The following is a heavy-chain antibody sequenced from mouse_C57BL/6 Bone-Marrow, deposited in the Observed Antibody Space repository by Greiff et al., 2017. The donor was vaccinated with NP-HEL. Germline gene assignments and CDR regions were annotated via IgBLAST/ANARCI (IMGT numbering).Heavy chain of an antibody. V-gene: IGHV14-3*01. Sequence: EVQLQQSVAELVRPGASVKLSCTASGYNIKNTYMHWVKQRPEQGLEWIGRIDPANGNTKYAPKFQGKATITADTSSNTAYLQLSSLTSEDTAIYDCARESLYYGSGYWCFDDWGTGTTVTVSS. D-gene: IGHD1-1*01. J-gene: IGHJ1*03. CDR1: GYNIKNTY. CDR3: ARESLYYGSGYWCFDD. CDR2: IDPANGNT.